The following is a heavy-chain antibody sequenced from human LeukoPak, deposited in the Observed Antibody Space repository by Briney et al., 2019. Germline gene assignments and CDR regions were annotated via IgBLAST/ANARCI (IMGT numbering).Heavy chain of an antibody. D-gene: IGHD6-19*01. Sequence: GGSLRLSCAASGFTVSSNYMSWVRQAPGKGLEWVSIIYSCGSTFYADSVKGRFTISRDNSKNTLYLQMNSLRAEDTAVYYCANHLGSGWSFDYWGQGTLVSVSS. V-gene: IGHV3-53*01. CDR1: GFTVSSNY. CDR2: IYSCGST. J-gene: IGHJ4*02. CDR3: ANHLGSGWSFDY.